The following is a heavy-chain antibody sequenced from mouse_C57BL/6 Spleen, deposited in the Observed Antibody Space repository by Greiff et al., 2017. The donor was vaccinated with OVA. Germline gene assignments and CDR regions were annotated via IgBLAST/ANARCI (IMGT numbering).Heavy chain of an antibody. Sequence: EVQGVESGGGLVKPGGSLKLSCAASGFTFSSYAMSLVRQTPEKRLEWVATISDGGSYTYYPDNVKGRFTISRDNAKNNLYLQMSHLKSEDTAMYYCAGDYDWFAYWGQGTLVTVSA. CDR3: AGDYDWFAY. CDR2: ISDGGSYT. J-gene: IGHJ3*01. V-gene: IGHV5-4*01. CDR1: GFTFSSYA. D-gene: IGHD2-12*01.